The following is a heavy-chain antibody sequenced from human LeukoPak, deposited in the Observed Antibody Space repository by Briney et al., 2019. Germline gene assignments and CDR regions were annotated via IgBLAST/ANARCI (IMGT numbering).Heavy chain of an antibody. CDR3: AKTQYQLLLGPNDY. J-gene: IGHJ4*02. D-gene: IGHD2-2*01. CDR2: ISGSGGST. Sequence: PGGSLRLSCAASGFTFSSYAMSWVRQAPGKGLELVSAISGSGGSTYYADSVKGRFTISRDNSKNTLYLQMNSLRVEDTAEYYCAKTQYQLLLGPNDYWGQGTLVTVSS. CDR1: GFTFSSYA. V-gene: IGHV3-23*01.